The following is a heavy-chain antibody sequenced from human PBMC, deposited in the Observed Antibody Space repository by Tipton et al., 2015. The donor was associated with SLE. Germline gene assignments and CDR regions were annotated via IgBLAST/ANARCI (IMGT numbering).Heavy chain of an antibody. D-gene: IGHD6-13*01. CDR1: GGSISSVGYY. V-gene: IGHV4-61*09. Sequence: TLSLICTVSGGSISSVGYYWSWIRQPAGKGLEWIGYIYTSGSTNYNPSLKSRVTMSVDTSKNQFSLNLTSVTAADTAVYYCAREAGISNYFDHWGQGTLVTVSS. CDR2: IYTSGST. CDR3: AREAGISNYFDH. J-gene: IGHJ4*02.